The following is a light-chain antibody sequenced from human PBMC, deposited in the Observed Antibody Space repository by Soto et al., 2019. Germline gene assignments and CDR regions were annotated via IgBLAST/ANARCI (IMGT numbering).Light chain of an antibody. CDR2: DAS. CDR3: QQRSTPLT. Sequence: EIVLTQSPATLSLSPGERATLSCRASQSVSSYLAWYQPKPGQAPRLLIYDASSRATGIPARFSGSWSGTDFPLTISSLEPEDFAVYYCQQRSTPLTFGGGTKVEIK. V-gene: IGKV3-11*01. J-gene: IGKJ4*02. CDR1: QSVSSY.